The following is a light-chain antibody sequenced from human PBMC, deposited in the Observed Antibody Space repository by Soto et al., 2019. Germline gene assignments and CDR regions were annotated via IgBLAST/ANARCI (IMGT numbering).Light chain of an antibody. CDR3: CSYGGSRAV. J-gene: IGLJ7*01. V-gene: IGLV2-23*02. CDR2: EVS. Sequence: QSALTQPASVSGSPGQSITISCTGTSSDVRSHNLVSWYQQHPGQAPKLMIYEVSKRPLGVSARFSASKSGNTASLTISGLQAEYEAVYYCCSYGGSRAVFGGGTQLTVL. CDR1: SSDVRSHNL.